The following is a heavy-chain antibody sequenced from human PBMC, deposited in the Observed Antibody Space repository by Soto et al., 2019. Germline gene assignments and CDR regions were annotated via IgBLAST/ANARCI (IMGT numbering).Heavy chain of an antibody. CDR1: GFTVSSNY. V-gene: IGHV3-66*01. CDR3: ARDLTSSWFTFDY. J-gene: IGHJ4*02. Sequence: PGGSLRLSCAASGFTVSSNYMSWVRQAPGKGLEWVSVIYSGGSTYYADSVKGRFTISRDNSKNTLYLQMNSLRAEDTAVYYCARDLTSSWFTFDYWGQGTLVTVSS. D-gene: IGHD6-13*01. CDR2: IYSGGST.